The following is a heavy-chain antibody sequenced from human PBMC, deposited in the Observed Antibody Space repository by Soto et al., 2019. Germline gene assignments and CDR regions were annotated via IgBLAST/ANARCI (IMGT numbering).Heavy chain of an antibody. Sequence: QITLKESGPTLVKPTQTLTLTCTFSGFSLSTTGAGVGWIRQPPGKALEWLALIYWDDDKRYSPSLKTRLTITKDTSKHQVVLTMTNMDPVDTATYYCARSFYASSGYFLLFDYWGQGTLVTVSS. CDR1: GFSLSTTGAG. CDR3: ARSFYASSGYFLLFDY. D-gene: IGHD3-22*01. CDR2: IYWDDDK. V-gene: IGHV2-5*02. J-gene: IGHJ4*02.